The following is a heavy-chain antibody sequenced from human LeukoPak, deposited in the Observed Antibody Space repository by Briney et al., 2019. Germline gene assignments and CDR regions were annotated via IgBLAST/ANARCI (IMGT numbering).Heavy chain of an antibody. CDR1: GFTFSSYA. CDR3: SRHSSYGDFHY. J-gene: IGHJ4*02. D-gene: IGHD4-17*01. CDR2: ISYDGSNK. Sequence: PGGSLRLSCAASGFTFSSYAMHWVRQAPGKGLEWVAVISYDGSNKYYADSVKGRFTISGDNSKNTLYLQMNSLRAEDTAVYYCSRHSSYGDFHYWPQGPLVPVSS. V-gene: IGHV3-30*04.